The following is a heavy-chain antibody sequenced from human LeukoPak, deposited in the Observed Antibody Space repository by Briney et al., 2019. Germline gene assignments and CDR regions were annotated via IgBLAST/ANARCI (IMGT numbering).Heavy chain of an antibody. CDR1: GFTFSNYG. CDR3: ARVATMVRGYFDY. Sequence: PGGSLVLSCAASGFTFSNYGMHWVRQAPGKGLEWVAFILYDGSNKYYADSVKGRFTISRDNAKNSLYLQMNSLRAGDTAVYYCARVATMVRGYFDYWGQGTLVTVSS. D-gene: IGHD3-10*01. J-gene: IGHJ4*02. CDR2: ILYDGSNK. V-gene: IGHV3-30*02.